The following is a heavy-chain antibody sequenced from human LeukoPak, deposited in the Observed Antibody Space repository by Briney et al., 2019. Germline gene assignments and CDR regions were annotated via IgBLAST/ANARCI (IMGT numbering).Heavy chain of an antibody. Sequence: SVKVSCKASGGTFSSYAISWVRQAPGQGLEWTGRIIPIFGTANYAQKFQGRVTITTDEPTSTAYMELSSLRSEDTAVYYCARTYYDSSGYGPDYWGQGTLVTVSS. V-gene: IGHV1-69*05. CDR2: IIPIFGTA. CDR1: GGTFSSYA. CDR3: ARTYYDSSGYGPDY. D-gene: IGHD3-22*01. J-gene: IGHJ4*02.